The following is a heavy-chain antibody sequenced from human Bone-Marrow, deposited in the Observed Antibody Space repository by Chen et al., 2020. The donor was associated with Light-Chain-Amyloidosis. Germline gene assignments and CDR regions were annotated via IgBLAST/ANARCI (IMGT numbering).Heavy chain of an antibody. CDR2: IAGSGYTA. J-gene: IGHJ1*01. V-gene: IGHV3-23*01. Sequence: EVQLLESGGGLVQPGGSLRLSCAASGFTFTSYAMNWVRQAPGKGLEWVSVIAGSGYTAYYADSVKGRFTISGDNSKNTVYLDIDSRRAADAAVYYCVSDARLSARYLQHWGQGTLFTVSS. D-gene: IGHD2-21*02. CDR1: GFTFTSYA. CDR3: VSDARLSARYLQH.